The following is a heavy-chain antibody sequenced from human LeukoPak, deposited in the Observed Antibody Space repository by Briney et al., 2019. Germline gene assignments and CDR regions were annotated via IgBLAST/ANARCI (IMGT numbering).Heavy chain of an antibody. CDR3: ARSGTLLYYYMDV. D-gene: IGHD2-21*02. J-gene: IGHJ6*03. CDR2: INWNGGST. CDR1: GFTFDDYG. V-gene: IGHV3-20*04. Sequence: GGSLRLSCAAPGFTFDDYGMSWVRQAPGKGLEWVSGINWNGGSTGYADSVKGRFTISRDNAKNSLYLQMNSLRAEDTALYYCARSGTLLYYYMDVWGKGTTVTVSS.